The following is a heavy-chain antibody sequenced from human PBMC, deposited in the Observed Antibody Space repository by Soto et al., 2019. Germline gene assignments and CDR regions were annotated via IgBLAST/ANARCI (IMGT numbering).Heavy chain of an antibody. V-gene: IGHV1-18*04. D-gene: IGHD6-13*01. CDR1: GYTFTSYG. CDR3: ARSGQQVALDF. Sequence: QVQLVQSGAEVKKPGASVKVSCKASGYTFTSYGLSWVRQAPGQGLEWMGWISTYSGKPNYAQKFQGRVTLTTDTATSTAYIELRSLRXDXXXXXXCARSGQQVALDFWGQGTLVXVS. CDR2: ISTYSGKP. J-gene: IGHJ4*02.